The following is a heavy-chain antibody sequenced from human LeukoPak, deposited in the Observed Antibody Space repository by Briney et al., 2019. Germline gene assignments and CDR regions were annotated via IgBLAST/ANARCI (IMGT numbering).Heavy chain of an antibody. CDR3: ARVLRDGDAPSAFDI. CDR2: IYHSGST. V-gene: IGHV4-4*02. Sequence: NPSETLSLTCAVSGGSISSSNWWSWVRQLPGKGLEWIGEIYHSGSTNYNPSLKSRVTISVDKSKNQFSLKLSSVTAADTAVYYCARVLRDGDAPSAFDIWGQGTMVTVSS. D-gene: IGHD4-17*01. J-gene: IGHJ3*02. CDR1: GGSISSSNW.